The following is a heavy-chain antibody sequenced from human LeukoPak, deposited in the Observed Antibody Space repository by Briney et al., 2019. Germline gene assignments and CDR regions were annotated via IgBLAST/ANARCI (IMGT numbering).Heavy chain of an antibody. CDR2: ISSSSTYM. Sequence: PGGSLRLSCAASGFTFSNYNMNWVRQAPGKGLEWVSSISSSSTYMYYADSVKGRFTISRDNAKNSLYLQMNSLRAEDTAVYYCARELAAFYYYYYGMDVWGQGTTVTVSS. D-gene: IGHD6-6*01. CDR3: ARELAAFYYYYYGMDV. V-gene: IGHV3-21*01. J-gene: IGHJ6*02. CDR1: GFTFSNYN.